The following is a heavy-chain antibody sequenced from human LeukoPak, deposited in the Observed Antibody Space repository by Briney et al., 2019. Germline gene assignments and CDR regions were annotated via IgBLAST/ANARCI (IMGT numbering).Heavy chain of an antibody. J-gene: IGHJ3*02. CDR1: GGSISSGGYY. CDR2: IYYSGST. CDR3: ARDSEGSGAFDI. V-gene: IGHV4-31*03. Sequence: SQTLSLTCTVSGGSISSGGYYWSWLRQHPGKGLEWIGYIYYSGSTYYNPSLKSRVTISVDTSKNQFSLKLSSVTAADTAVYYCARDSEGSGAFDIWGQGTMVTVSS.